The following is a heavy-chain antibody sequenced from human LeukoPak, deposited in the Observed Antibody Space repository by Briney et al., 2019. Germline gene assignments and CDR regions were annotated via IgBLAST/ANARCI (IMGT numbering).Heavy chain of an antibody. CDR1: GFTFRTYA. Sequence: GGSLRLSCTASGFTFRTYAMNWVRQAPGKGLEWLSGISGSGNGTYYADSVKGRFIISKDNSKNMVYLQMNSLTVEDTATYYCAKRTMSAFDSWGQGTLLIVSS. CDR3: AKRTMSAFDS. J-gene: IGHJ4*02. CDR2: ISGSGNGT. V-gene: IGHV3-23*01.